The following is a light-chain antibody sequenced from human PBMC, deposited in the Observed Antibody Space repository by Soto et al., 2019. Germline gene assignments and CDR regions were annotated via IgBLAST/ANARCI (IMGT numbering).Light chain of an antibody. V-gene: IGLV1-40*01. CDR1: SSDIGAGYD. Sequence: QSVLTQPPSVSGAPGQRVTISCTGSSSDIGAGYDVHWYQQLPGTAPKLLIYGNINRPSGVPDRFSGSKSGTSASLAITGLKAEDAAEYYCQSHDSSLSGYVFGTGTKLTVL. J-gene: IGLJ1*01. CDR3: QSHDSSLSGYV. CDR2: GNI.